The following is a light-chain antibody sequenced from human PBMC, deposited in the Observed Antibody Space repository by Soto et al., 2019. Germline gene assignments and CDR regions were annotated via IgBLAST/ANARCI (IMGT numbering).Light chain of an antibody. J-gene: IGKJ2*01. CDR1: QTVDSNF. V-gene: IGKV3-20*01. CDR3: QQYGTSPFT. CDR2: GAS. Sequence: EIVLTQSPGTLSLSPGEGATLSCGASQTVDSNFLAWYQHKAGQAPRLLIYGASGRAAGIPDRFSGSGSGTDFTLTISRLEPEDFAVYYCQQYGTSPFTFGQGTKLEIK.